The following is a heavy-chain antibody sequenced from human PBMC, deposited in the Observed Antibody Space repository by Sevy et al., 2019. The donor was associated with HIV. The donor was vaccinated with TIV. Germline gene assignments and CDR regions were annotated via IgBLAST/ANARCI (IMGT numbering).Heavy chain of an antibody. J-gene: IGHJ4*02. CDR3: ARDSYYYDMHSSYRPPDY. CDR1: GYNFNTYG. D-gene: IGHD3-22*01. V-gene: IGHV1-18*01. Sequence: ASVKVSCKASGYNFNTYGITWVRQAPGQGLEWMGWIGVNNGKTNYAARLQARISMTADTSTSTVYMELRTLPSDDTAIYFCARDSYYYDMHSSYRPPDYWGQGTLVTVSS. CDR2: IGVNNGKT.